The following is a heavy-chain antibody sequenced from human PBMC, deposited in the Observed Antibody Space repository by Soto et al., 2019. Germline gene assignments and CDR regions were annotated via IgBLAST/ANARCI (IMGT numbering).Heavy chain of an antibody. D-gene: IGHD2-2*01. CDR2: ISSSSSYI. V-gene: IGHV3-21*01. CDR1: GFTFSSYS. CDR3: ARGGYCSSTRRYVSYYYYYYMDV. Sequence: EVQLVESGGGLVKPGGSLRLSCAASGFTFSSYSMNWVRQAPGKGLEWVSSISSSSSYIYYADSVKGRFTISRDNAKNSLYLQMNSLRAEDTAVYYCARGGYCSSTRRYVSYYYYYYMDVWGKGTTVTVSS. J-gene: IGHJ6*03.